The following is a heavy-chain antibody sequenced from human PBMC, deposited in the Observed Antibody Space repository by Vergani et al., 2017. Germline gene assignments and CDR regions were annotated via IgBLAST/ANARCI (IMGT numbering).Heavy chain of an antibody. J-gene: IGHJ6*02. V-gene: IGHV4-59*01. Sequence: QVQLQESGPGLVKPSETLSLTCTVSGGSISSYYWSWIRQPPGKGLEWIGYIYYSGSTNYNPSLKSRVTISVDTSKNQFSLKLSSVTAADTAVYYCARVPRGYCSGGSCYPHYYYYYGMDVWGQGP. CDR3: ARVPRGYCSGGSCYPHYYYYYGMDV. CDR2: IYYSGST. D-gene: IGHD2-15*01. CDR1: GGSISSYY.